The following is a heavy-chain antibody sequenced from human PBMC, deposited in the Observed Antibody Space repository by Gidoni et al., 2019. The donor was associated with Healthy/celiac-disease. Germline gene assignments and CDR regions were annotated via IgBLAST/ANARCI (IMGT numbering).Heavy chain of an antibody. J-gene: IGHJ6*03. CDR1: GGTFSSYA. D-gene: IGHD3-3*01. V-gene: IGHV1-69*01. CDR3: ARSHYDPLYYYMDV. CDR2: IIPIVSTA. Sequence: QVQLVQSGAEVKKPGSPVKVSCKATGGTFSSYAISWVRQAPGQGLEWMVGIIPIVSTANYAQKFQGRVTITADESTSTAYMVLSSLRSEDTAVYYCARSHYDPLYYYMDVWGKGTTVTVSS.